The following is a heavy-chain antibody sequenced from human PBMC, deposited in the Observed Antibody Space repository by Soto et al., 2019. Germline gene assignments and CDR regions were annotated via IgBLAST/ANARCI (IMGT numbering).Heavy chain of an antibody. D-gene: IGHD3-22*01. J-gene: IGHJ4*02. CDR3: AREYYYDSSGYYLRYFDY. CDR1: GFTFSSYW. V-gene: IGHV3-7*03. CDR2: IKQDGSEK. Sequence: VGSLRLSCAASGFTFSSYWMSWVRQAPGKGLEWVANIKQDGSEKYYVDSVKGRFTISRDNAKNSLYLQMNSLRAEDTAVYYCAREYYYDSSGYYLRYFDYWGQGTLVTVSS.